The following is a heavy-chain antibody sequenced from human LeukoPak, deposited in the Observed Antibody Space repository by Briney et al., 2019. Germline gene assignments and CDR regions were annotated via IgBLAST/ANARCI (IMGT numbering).Heavy chain of an antibody. D-gene: IGHD1-7*01. V-gene: IGHV3-30*02. J-gene: IGHJ4*02. CDR1: GFTFSSNG. Sequence: GGSLRLSCVASGFTFSSNGMHWVRQAPGKGLEWVTFIQYDGSKKYYADSVKGRFTISRDNSKNTLYLQMNSLRAEDTAVYYCAKGTTSDGYWGQGTLVTVSS. CDR2: IQYDGSKK. CDR3: AKGTTSDGY.